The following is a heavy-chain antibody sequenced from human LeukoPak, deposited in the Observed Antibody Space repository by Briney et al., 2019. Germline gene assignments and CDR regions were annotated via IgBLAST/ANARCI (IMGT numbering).Heavy chain of an antibody. D-gene: IGHD2-21*02. Sequence: SETLSLTCAVYGGSFSGYYWSWIRQPPGKGLEWIGEINHSGSTNYNPSLKSRVTISVDTSKNQFSLKLSSVTAADTAVYYCARGVVTATRDYWGQGTLVTVSS. J-gene: IGHJ4*02. CDR1: GGSFSGYY. CDR2: INHSGST. CDR3: ARGVVTATRDY. V-gene: IGHV4-34*01.